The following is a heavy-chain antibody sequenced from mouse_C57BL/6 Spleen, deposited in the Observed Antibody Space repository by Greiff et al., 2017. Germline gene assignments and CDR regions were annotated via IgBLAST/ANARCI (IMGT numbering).Heavy chain of an antibody. CDR3: ARDRDYGWVYYYAMDY. CDR1: GFTFTDYY. V-gene: IGHV7-3*01. Sequence: DVMLVESGGGLVQPGGSLSLSCAASGFTFTDYYMSWVRQPPGKALEWLGFIRNKANGYTTEYSASVKGRFTISRDNSQSILYLQMNALRAEDSATYYCARDRDYGWVYYYAMDYWGQGTSVTVSS. J-gene: IGHJ4*01. CDR2: IRNKANGYTT. D-gene: IGHD1-1*01.